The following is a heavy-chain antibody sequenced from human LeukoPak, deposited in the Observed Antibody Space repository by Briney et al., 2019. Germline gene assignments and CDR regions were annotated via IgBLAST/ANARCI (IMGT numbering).Heavy chain of an antibody. CDR2: IYYSGST. CDR3: AREDGLRRFDP. CDR1: GGSISSYY. J-gene: IGHJ5*02. D-gene: IGHD5-12*01. Sequence: SETLSLTCTVSGGSISSYYWSWIRQPPGKGLEWIGYIYYSGSTNYNPSLKSRVTISVDTSKNQFSLKLSSVTAADTAVYYCAREDGLRRFDPWGQGTLVTVSS. V-gene: IGHV4-59*01.